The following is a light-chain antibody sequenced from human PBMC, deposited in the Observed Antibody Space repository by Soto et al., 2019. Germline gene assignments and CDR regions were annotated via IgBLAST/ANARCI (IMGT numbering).Light chain of an antibody. V-gene: IGLV2-23*03. J-gene: IGLJ3*02. CDR1: SSDVGSYNL. Sequence: QSALTQPASVSGSPGQSITISCTGTSSDVGSYNLVSWFQQHPGNAPKLMIYEGSKRPPGVSNRFSGSKSGNRASLTISGLQAEDEADYYCSSYAGSSTFWVFGGGTKVTVL. CDR2: EGS. CDR3: SSYAGSSTFWV.